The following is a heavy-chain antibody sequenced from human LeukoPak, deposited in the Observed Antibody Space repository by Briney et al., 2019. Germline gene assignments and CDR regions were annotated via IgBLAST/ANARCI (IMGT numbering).Heavy chain of an antibody. CDR3: ARGRECSSTSCYISRTPFDP. CDR2: INHSGST. CDR1: GGSFSGYY. Sequence: SETLSLTCAVYGGSFSGYYWSWIRQPPGKGLEWIGEINHSGSTNYNPSLKSRVTISVDTSKNQFSLKLSSVTAADTAVYYCARGRECSSTSCYISRTPFDPWGQGTLVTVSS. V-gene: IGHV4-34*01. J-gene: IGHJ5*02. D-gene: IGHD2-2*01.